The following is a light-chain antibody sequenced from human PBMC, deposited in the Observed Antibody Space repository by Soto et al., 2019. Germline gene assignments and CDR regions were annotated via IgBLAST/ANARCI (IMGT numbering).Light chain of an antibody. J-gene: IGKJ4*01. CDR1: QDISNY. Sequence: DIQMTQSPSSLSASVGDRVTITCQASQDISNYLNWYQQKPGKAPKLLIYAASSLQSGVTSRFSGSGSGTDFTLTISSLQPEDFATYYCQQSYSTPLTFGGGTQLDIK. CDR2: AAS. V-gene: IGKV1-39*01. CDR3: QQSYSTPLT.